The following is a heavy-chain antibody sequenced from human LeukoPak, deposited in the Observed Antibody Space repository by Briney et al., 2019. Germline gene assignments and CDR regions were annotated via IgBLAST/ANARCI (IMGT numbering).Heavy chain of an antibody. CDR3: ARDRSGYANDAFDF. CDR2: LSYGGTNK. V-gene: IGHV3-30-3*01. Sequence: GGSLRLSCAASGFTLSDYAMHWVRQAPGKGLEWVAVLSYGGTNKYYADSVKGRFTISRDNSKNTMFLQMNSLRAEDTAVYHCARDRSGYANDAFDFWGQGTMVTVSS. CDR1: GFTLSDYA. J-gene: IGHJ3*01. D-gene: IGHD3-3*01.